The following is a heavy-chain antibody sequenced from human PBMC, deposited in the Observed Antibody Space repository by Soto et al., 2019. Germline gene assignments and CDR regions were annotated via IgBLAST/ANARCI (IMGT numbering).Heavy chain of an antibody. Sequence: EVQLVEAGGGLVQPGGSLRLSCAASGFTFSSYCMSWVRQAPGKGLEWVANVNQDGGEKFYVGSVKGRFTISRDNAMNSLYLQMTSLRDEDTAVYYCARGRPVPYWGQGTLVTVSS. D-gene: IGHD3-10*01. CDR3: ARGRPVPY. J-gene: IGHJ4*02. CDR2: VNQDGGEK. CDR1: GFTFSSYC. V-gene: IGHV3-7*01.